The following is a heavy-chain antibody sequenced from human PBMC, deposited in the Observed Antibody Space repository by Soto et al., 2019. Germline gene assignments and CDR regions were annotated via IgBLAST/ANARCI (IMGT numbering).Heavy chain of an antibody. Sequence: PSETLSLTCIVSGGSISSSSYYWGWIRQPPGKGPEWIGSIYYSGSTYYNPSLKSRVTISVGTSKDQFSLKLSSVTAADTAVYYCARHIVVIPGAIFSSNHWFDPWGQGTLVTVSS. J-gene: IGHJ5*02. V-gene: IGHV4-39*01. CDR3: ARHIVVIPGAIFSSNHWFDP. CDR2: IYYSGST. CDR1: GGSISSSSYY. D-gene: IGHD2-2*01.